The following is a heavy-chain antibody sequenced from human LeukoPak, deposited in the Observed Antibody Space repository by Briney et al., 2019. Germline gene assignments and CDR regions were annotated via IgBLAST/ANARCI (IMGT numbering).Heavy chain of an antibody. CDR2: INPNSGGT. V-gene: IGHV1-2*02. Sequence: ASVKVSCKASGYTFTGYYMHWVGQAPGQGLEWMGWINPNSGGTNYAQKFQGRVTMTRDTSISTAYMELSRMRSDDTAVYYCARSTLREVGYFDYWGQGTLVTVSS. CDR1: GYTFTGYY. CDR3: ARSTLREVGYFDY. D-gene: IGHD5-12*01. J-gene: IGHJ4*02.